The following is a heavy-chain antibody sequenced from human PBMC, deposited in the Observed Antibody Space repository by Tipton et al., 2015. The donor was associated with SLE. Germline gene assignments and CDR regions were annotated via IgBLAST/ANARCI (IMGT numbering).Heavy chain of an antibody. J-gene: IGHJ4*02. D-gene: IGHD3-10*01. Sequence: SLRLSCAASGFTFSSYAMHWVRQASGKGLEWVAVISYDGSNKYYADSVKGRFTISRDNSKNTLYLQMNSLRAEDTAVYYCARTGEGMDYWGQGTLVTVSS. CDR2: ISYDGSNK. CDR1: GFTFSSYA. V-gene: IGHV3-30-3*01. CDR3: ARTGEGMDY.